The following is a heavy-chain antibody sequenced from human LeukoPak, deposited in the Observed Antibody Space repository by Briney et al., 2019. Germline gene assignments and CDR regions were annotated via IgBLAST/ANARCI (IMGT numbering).Heavy chain of an antibody. Sequence: GGSLRLSCAASGFTFSSYGMSWVRQAPGKGREWVSAISGSGGSTYYADPVKGRFPISRDNAKNTLYLQMNSLRAEATAVYYCARRSAAKDAFDIWGQGTMVTVSS. CDR2: ISGSGGST. V-gene: IGHV3-23*01. CDR3: ARRSAAKDAFDI. D-gene: IGHD6-25*01. J-gene: IGHJ3*02. CDR1: GFTFSSYG.